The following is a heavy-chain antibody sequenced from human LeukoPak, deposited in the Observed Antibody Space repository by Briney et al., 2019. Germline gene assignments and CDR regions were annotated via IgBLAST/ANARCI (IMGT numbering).Heavy chain of an antibody. CDR3: AKDRYSSGWYLFDY. CDR2: ISSTGGTT. D-gene: IGHD6-19*01. Sequence: GGSLRLSCAASGITFSSYGMSWVRQAPGKGLEWVSSISSTGGTTYYADSVKGRFTISRDNSKNTLYLQMNSLRAEDTAVYYCAKDRYSSGWYLFDYWGQGTLVTVSS. J-gene: IGHJ4*02. CDR1: GITFSSYG. V-gene: IGHV3-23*01.